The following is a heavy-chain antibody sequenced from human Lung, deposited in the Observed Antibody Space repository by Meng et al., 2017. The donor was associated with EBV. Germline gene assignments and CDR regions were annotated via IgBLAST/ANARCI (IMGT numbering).Heavy chain of an antibody. CDR3: AREYSSSSGLPGP. D-gene: IGHD6-6*01. V-gene: IGHV4-30-4*08. CDR1: GGSIRFGDYY. Sequence: ESGPGLVTPSQTLSPTCTVSGGSIRFGDYYWSWIRQPPGKGLEWIGYIYDSGSTSYNPSLMSRVTISVDTSRNQLSLKLTSVPAADTAVYYCAREYSSSSGLPGPWGQGTLVTVSS. CDR2: IYDSGST. J-gene: IGHJ5*02.